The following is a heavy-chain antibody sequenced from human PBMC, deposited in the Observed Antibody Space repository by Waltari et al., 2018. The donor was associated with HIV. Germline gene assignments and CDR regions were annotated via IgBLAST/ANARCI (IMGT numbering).Heavy chain of an antibody. J-gene: IGHJ4*02. V-gene: IGHV4-39*01. Sequence: QLQLQESGPGLVRPSETLSLTCSVSGDSIRSDTYYWGWIRQPPGKGLEWIGSIYHSGSTHYNPSLNSRVTMSVDTSKNQFSLKVHSVTAADTALYYCARHPGGYDYVEYHFDYWGQGMLVTVSS. CDR3: ARHPGGYDYVEYHFDY. CDR1: GDSIRSDTYY. D-gene: IGHD3-16*01. CDR2: IYHSGST.